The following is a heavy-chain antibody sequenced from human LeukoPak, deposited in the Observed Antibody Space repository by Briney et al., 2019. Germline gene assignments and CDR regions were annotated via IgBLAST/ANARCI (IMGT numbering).Heavy chain of an antibody. CDR2: INPNSGGT. D-gene: IGHD1-20*01. CDR3: ARGTITGTTRGPTRLNDAFDI. V-gene: IGHV1-2*04. CDR1: GYTFTDYY. Sequence: GASVKVSCKASGYTFTDYYTHWVRQAPGQGLEWMGWINPNSGGTNYAQKFQGWVTMTRDTSISTAYMELSRLRSHDTAIYYCARGTITGTTRGPTRLNDAFDIWGQGTMVTVSS. J-gene: IGHJ3*02.